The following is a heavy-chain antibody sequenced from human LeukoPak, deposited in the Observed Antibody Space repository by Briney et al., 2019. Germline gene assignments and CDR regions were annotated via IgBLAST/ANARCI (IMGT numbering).Heavy chain of an antibody. CDR1: GFTFSSYA. Sequence: PGGSLRLSCAASGFTFSSYAMSWVRQAPGKGLEWVLAITGSGGNTYYADSVKGRFTISRDNSKNTLYLEMNSLRADDTAVYFCAKGSRDPYPYYFDYWGQGTLVTVSS. CDR2: ITGSGGNT. V-gene: IGHV3-23*01. CDR3: AKGSRDPYPYYFDY. D-gene: IGHD2-21*01. J-gene: IGHJ4*02.